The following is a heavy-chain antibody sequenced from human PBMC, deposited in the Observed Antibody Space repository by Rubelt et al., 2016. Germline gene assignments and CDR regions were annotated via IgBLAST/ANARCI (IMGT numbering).Heavy chain of an antibody. J-gene: IGHJ4*02. CDR1: GFTFSSYA. D-gene: IGHD3-22*01. CDR3: ARDSGLINYDSSGYYAY. CDR2: ISTNGGST. V-gene: IGHV3-64*02. Sequence: GGSLRLSCAASGFTFSSYAMHWVRQAPGKGLEYVSAISTNGGSTYYADSVKGRFTISRDNSKNTLYLQMGSLRAEDTAVYYCARDSGLINYDSSGYYAYWGQGTLVTVSS.